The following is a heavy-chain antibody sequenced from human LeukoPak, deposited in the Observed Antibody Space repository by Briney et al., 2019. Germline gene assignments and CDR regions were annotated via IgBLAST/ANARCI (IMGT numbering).Heavy chain of an antibody. V-gene: IGHV3-30*02. J-gene: IGHJ2*01. CDR2: LRYDGSTA. CDR1: GFTLSSYG. CDR3: ARGRYFDL. Sequence: GGSLRLSCAASGFTLSSYGMNWVRQAPGKGLDWVAFLRYDGSTAFYEDSVKGRFTISRDNAKNSLYLEMNGLRVEDTAVYYCARGRYFDLWGRGTLVTVS.